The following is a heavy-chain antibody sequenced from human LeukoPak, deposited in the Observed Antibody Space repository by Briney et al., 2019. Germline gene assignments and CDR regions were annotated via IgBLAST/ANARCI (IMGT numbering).Heavy chain of an antibody. V-gene: IGHV3-53*01. CDR3: ARGEYSSSPGDY. CDR2: IYSGGST. D-gene: IGHD6-6*01. J-gene: IGHJ4*02. CDR1: GFTVSSNY. Sequence: GGSLRLSCAASGFTVSSNYMSWVRQAPGKGLEWVSVIYSGGSTYYADSVKGRFTISRDNSKNTLYLQMTSLRAEDTAVYYCARGEYSSSPGDYWGQGTLVTVSS.